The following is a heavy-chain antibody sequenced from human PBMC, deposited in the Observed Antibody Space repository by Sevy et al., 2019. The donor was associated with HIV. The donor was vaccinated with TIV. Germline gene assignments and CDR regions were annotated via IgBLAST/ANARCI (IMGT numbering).Heavy chain of an antibody. CDR2: IMGDGSRR. CDR3: ARDPFGGYYFDH. J-gene: IGHJ4*02. Sequence: GGSLRLSCAASGFDFSTYWMHWVRQAPGKGLVWVSRIMGDGSRRSHADSVKGRVTISRDNAKNTLYLQMNSLRAEDTALYFCARDPFGGYYFDHWGPGTLVTVSS. V-gene: IGHV3-74*01. CDR1: GFDFSTYW. D-gene: IGHD3-16*01.